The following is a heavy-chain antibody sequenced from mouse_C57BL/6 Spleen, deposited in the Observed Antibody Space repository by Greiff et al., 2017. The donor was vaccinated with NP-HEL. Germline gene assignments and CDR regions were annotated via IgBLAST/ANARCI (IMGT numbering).Heavy chain of an antibody. V-gene: IGHV5-6*02. D-gene: IGHD4-1*01. CDR3: ARHVPKLGGDAMDY. Sequence: EVKLVESGGDLVKPGGSLKLSCAASGFTFSSYGMSWVRQTPDKRLEWVATISSGGSYTYYPDSVKGRFTISRDNAKNTLYLQMSSLKSEDTAMYYCARHVPKLGGDAMDYWGQGTSVTVSS. J-gene: IGHJ4*01. CDR2: ISSGGSYT. CDR1: GFTFSSYG.